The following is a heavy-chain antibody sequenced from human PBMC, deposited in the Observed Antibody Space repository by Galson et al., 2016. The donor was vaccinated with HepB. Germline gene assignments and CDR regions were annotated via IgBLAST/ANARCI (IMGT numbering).Heavy chain of an antibody. V-gene: IGHV4-59*01. D-gene: IGHD6-19*01. Sequence: SETLSLTCTVSGASISGYYLSWIRQPPGKGLEWIGYIYYSGRTNYTPSLKSRVTISVDTSKNQFSLKLSSVTAADTAVYYCARDDSGGWYGFHYAMDVWGQGTTVTVS. CDR3: ARDDSGGWYGFHYAMDV. J-gene: IGHJ6*02. CDR2: IYYSGRT. CDR1: GASISGYY.